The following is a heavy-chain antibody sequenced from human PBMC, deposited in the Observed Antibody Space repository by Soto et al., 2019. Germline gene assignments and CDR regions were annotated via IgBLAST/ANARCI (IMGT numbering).Heavy chain of an antibody. V-gene: IGHV4-34*01. D-gene: IGHD1-26*01. J-gene: IGHJ4*02. CDR2: INHSGST. Sequence: SETLSLTCAVYGGSFSGYYWSWIRQPPGKGLEWIGEINHSGSTNYNPSLKSRVTISVDTSKNQFSLKLSSVTAADTAVYYCARRASIVGATIDYWGQGTLVTVSS. CDR1: GGSFSGYY. CDR3: ARRASIVGATIDY.